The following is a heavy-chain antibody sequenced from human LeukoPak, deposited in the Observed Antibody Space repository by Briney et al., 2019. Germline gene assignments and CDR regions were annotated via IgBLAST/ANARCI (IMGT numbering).Heavy chain of an antibody. V-gene: IGHV4-31*03. J-gene: IGHJ6*02. CDR3: AREPSGHCSSTSCYGRLLYGMDV. D-gene: IGHD2-2*01. CDR2: IYYSGST. Sequence: PSETLSLTCTVSGGSISSGGYYWSWIRQHPGKGLEWIGYIYYSGSTYYNPSLKSRVTISVDTSKNQFSLKLSSVTAADTSVYYCAREPSGHCSSTSCYGRLLYGMDVWGQGTTVTVSS. CDR1: GGSISSGGYY.